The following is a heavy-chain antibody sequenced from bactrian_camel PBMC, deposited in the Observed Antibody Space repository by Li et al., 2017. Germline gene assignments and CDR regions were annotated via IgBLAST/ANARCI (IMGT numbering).Heavy chain of an antibody. D-gene: IGHD2*01. V-gene: IGHV3S53*01. Sequence: HVQLVESGGGSVQAGGSLRLSCAASGYTYNRNCMAWFRQAPGKEREGVARIATDSGNTYYADSVKGRFTISQDNAKNTVYLQMNSLKPEDTAIYYCAADLRWCRSGYFDPHGRVGYWGQGTQVTV. CDR1: GYTYNRNC. CDR3: AADLRWCRSGYFDPHGRVGY. CDR2: IATDSGNT. J-gene: IGHJ6*01.